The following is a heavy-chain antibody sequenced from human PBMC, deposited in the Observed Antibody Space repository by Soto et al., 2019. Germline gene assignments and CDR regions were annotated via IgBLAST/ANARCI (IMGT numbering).Heavy chain of an antibody. CDR1: GFTFTSSA. CDR2: IGVGSGNR. V-gene: IGHV1-58*01. D-gene: IGHD2-8*01. CDR3: AALGVNFDP. Sequence: SVKVSCKASGFTFTSSAVQWVRQARGQRLEWIGWIGVGSGNRHYAQKFQERVTITRDMSTNTAYMELSSLRSEDTAVYYCAALGVNFDPWGQGTLVTVSS. J-gene: IGHJ5*02.